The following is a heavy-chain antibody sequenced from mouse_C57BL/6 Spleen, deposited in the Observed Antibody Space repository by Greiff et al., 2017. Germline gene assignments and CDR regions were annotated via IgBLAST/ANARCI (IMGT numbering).Heavy chain of an antibody. CDR2: ISYDGGN. J-gene: IGHJ1*03. CDR1: DYSITSSYY. CDR3: ARGDGYPRFFDV. D-gene: IGHD2-3*01. V-gene: IGHV3-6*01. Sequence: VQLKESGPGLVKPSQSLSLTCSVSDYSITSSYYWNWIRHFPGNRLEWMGYISYDGGNNQNPSLKNRISITRDTSKNQFFLNLNSVTTEDTATYYCARGDGYPRFFDVWGTGTTVTVSS.